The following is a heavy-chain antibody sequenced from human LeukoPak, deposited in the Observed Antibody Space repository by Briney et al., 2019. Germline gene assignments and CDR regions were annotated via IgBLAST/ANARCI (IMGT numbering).Heavy chain of an antibody. D-gene: IGHD5-12*01. CDR1: GGSISGYY. V-gene: IGHV4-38-2*02. Sequence: KSSETLSLTCTVSGGSISGYYWGWIRQPPGKGLEWIGSIYHSGSTYYNPSLKSRVTISVDTSKNQFSLKLSSVIAADTAVYYCARNRGGPSIVATIIGGFDYWGQGTLVTVSS. CDR3: ARNRGGPSIVATIIGGFDY. J-gene: IGHJ4*02. CDR2: IYHSGST.